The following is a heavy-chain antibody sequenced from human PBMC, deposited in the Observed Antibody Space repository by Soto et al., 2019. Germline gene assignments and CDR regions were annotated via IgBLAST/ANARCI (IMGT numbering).Heavy chain of an antibody. Sequence: HPGVSLRLSCLASRLTVSSSYKSWIRQAPGQGLEWGSLIYSGGNTYYADSVKGRFTISRDNSKNTLYLLMNSLRAEDTAVSSCTRPPWQLGGYCLYYRGQRTRETVS. D-gene: IGHD3-16*01. CDR1: RLTVSSSY. CDR2: IYSGGNT. V-gene: IGHV3-53*01. CDR3: TRPPWQLGGYCLYY. J-gene: IGHJ3*01.